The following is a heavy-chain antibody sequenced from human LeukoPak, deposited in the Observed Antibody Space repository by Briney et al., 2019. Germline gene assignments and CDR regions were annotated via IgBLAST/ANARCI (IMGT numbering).Heavy chain of an antibody. Sequence: RASVKVSCKASGYTFTSYDINWVRQATGQGLEWMGWMNPNSGNTGYAQKFQGRVTMTRNTSISTAYMELSSLRSEDTAVYYCERGGRLLWFGVLKEPRYYYGMDVWGQGTTVTVSS. CDR3: ERGGRLLWFGVLKEPRYYYGMDV. CDR1: GYTFTSYD. CDR2: MNPNSGNT. J-gene: IGHJ6*02. D-gene: IGHD3-10*01. V-gene: IGHV1-8*01.